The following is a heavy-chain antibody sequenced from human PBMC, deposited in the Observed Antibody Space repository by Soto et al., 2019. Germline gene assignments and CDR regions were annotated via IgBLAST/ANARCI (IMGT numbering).Heavy chain of an antibody. V-gene: IGHV1-3*01. CDR1: GYIFNSHA. Sequence: ASVKVSCKASGYIFNSHAMHWVRQAPGQRLEWMGWINAGNGNTCYSQNFKDRVTFTRDTIATTVFMELTSLTSEDTAVYYCARDQSGIGYYVDWFDPWG. CDR3: ARDQSGIGYYVDWFDP. CDR2: INAGNGNT. D-gene: IGHD3-10*02. J-gene: IGHJ5*02.